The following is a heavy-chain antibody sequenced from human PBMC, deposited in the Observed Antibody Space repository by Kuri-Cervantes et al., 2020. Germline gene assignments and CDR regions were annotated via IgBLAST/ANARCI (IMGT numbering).Heavy chain of an antibody. J-gene: IGHJ6*02. V-gene: IGHV1-24*01. CDR1: GYTLTELS. CDR3: VRETGRYFDWVLAPYGRDV. D-gene: IGHD3-9*01. Sequence: ASVKVSCKVSGYTLTELSMHWVRQAPGKGLEWMGGFDPEDGETIYAQKFQGRVTMTEDTSTDTAYMELSSLRSEDTAVYFCVRETGRYFDWVLAPYGRDVWGQGTTVTVSS. CDR2: FDPEDGET.